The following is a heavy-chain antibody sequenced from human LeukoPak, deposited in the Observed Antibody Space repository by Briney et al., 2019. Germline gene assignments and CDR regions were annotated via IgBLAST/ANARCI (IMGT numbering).Heavy chain of an antibody. V-gene: IGHV1-2*02. Sequence: VASLKLSCTASGFTFSGYYMHWVRQAPGQGLEWMGWINPNSGSTNYAQKVQGRVTITRDTSISTAYMELSRLRSDDTAVYYCARGPPSRQNWFDPWGQGTLVTVSS. J-gene: IGHJ5*02. CDR1: GFTFSGYY. CDR3: ARGPPSRQNWFDP. CDR2: INPNSGST.